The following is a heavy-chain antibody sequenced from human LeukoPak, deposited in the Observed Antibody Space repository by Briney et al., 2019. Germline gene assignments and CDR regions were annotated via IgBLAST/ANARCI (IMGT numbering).Heavy chain of an antibody. J-gene: IGHJ4*02. V-gene: IGHV3-48*04. CDR2: ISSSGSIT. D-gene: IGHD6-19*01. CDR3: ASTRSTSDWYTRGFEY. CDR1: GITLSSYW. Sequence: GGTLRLSCAASGITLSSYWMNWVRQAPGKGLEWISYISSSGSITFYADSEKGRFTISRDNARNSLFLQMNSLRAEDTAVYYCASTRSTSDWYTRGFEYWGQGTLVTVSP.